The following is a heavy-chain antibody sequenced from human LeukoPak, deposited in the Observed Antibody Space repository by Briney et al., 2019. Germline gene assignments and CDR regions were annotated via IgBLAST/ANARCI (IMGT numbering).Heavy chain of an antibody. CDR1: GFTFNTYS. Sequence: GGSLRLSCAASGFTFNTYSMKWVRQAPGKGLEWVSSISSSSSYIYYADSLKGRFTISRDNAKNSLYLQMNSLRAEDTAVYYCARGSDDDYWGQGILVTVSS. CDR2: ISSSSSYI. CDR3: ARGSDDDY. J-gene: IGHJ4*02. V-gene: IGHV3-21*01.